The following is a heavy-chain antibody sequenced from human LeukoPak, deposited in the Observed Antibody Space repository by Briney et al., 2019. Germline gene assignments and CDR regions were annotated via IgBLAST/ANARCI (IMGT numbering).Heavy chain of an antibody. V-gene: IGHV4-30-2*01. D-gene: IGHD6-13*01. CDR3: ARRASIAAAGSSYYFDY. Sequence: SETPSLTCAVSGGSISSGGYSWSWIRQPPGKGLEWIGYIYHSGSTYYNPSLKSRVTISVDRSKNQFSLKLSSVTAADTAVYYCARRASIAAAGSSYYFDYWGQGTLVTVSS. J-gene: IGHJ4*02. CDR1: GGSISSGGYS. CDR2: IYHSGST.